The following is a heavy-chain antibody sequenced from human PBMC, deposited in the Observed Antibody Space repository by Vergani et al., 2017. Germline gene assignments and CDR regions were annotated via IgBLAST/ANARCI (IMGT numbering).Heavy chain of an antibody. V-gene: IGHV3-23*01. CDR1: GFTFSSYA. Sequence: EVQLLESGGGLVQPGGSLRLSCAASGFTFSSYAMSWVRQAPGKGLEWVSAISGSGGSTYYADTVKGRFTISRDNSKNTLYLQMNSLRSEDTAVYYCAKDRHVVVASYYFDYWSQGTLVTVSS. CDR2: ISGSGGST. D-gene: IGHD3-22*01. CDR3: AKDRHVVVASYYFDY. J-gene: IGHJ4*02.